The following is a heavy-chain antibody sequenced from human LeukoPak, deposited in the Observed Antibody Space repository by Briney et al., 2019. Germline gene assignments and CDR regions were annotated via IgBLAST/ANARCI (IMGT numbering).Heavy chain of an antibody. V-gene: IGHV4-38-2*02. Sequence: PSETLSLTCNVSGYSISSGHYWAWIRQPPGKGLEWIGNIYHTGRANYNGSLKSRLTMSVDTSKNQFSLKLNSVTAADTAVYFCARSDGWGFDPWGQGTLVIVSS. CDR2: IYHTGRA. D-gene: IGHD1-26*01. CDR3: ARSDGWGFDP. CDR1: GYSISSGHY. J-gene: IGHJ5*02.